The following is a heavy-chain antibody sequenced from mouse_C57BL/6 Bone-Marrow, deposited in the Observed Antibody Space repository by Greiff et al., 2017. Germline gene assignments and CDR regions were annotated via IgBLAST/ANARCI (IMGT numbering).Heavy chain of an antibody. V-gene: IGHV1-64*01. Sequence: VQLQQPGAELVKPGASVKLSCKASGYTFTSYWMHWVKQRPGQGLEWIGMIDPNSGSTNYNEKFKSKATLTVDKSSSTAYMQLSSLTSEYSAVYYCARGPAWFAYWGQGTLVTVSA. J-gene: IGHJ3*01. CDR1: GYTFTSYW. CDR3: ARGPAWFAY. CDR2: IDPNSGST.